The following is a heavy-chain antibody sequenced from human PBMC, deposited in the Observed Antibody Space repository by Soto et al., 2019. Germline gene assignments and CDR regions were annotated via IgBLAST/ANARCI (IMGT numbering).Heavy chain of an antibody. D-gene: IGHD5-18*01. Sequence: SETLSLTCAVSGGSISSGGYSWSWIRQPPGKGLEWIGYIYHSGSTYYNPSLKSRVTISVDRSKNQFSLKLSSVTAADTAVYYGARAIRVGVDTALVSGSAFDIWGQGTMVTVSS. CDR2: IYHSGST. CDR3: ARAIRVGVDTALVSGSAFDI. CDR1: GGSISSGGYS. V-gene: IGHV4-30-2*01. J-gene: IGHJ3*02.